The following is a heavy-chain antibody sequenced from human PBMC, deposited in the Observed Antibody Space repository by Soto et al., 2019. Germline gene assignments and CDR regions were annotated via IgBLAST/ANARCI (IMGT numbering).Heavy chain of an antibody. Sequence: QVQLQQWGAGLLKPSETLSLTCAVYGGSFSGYYWSWIRQPPGKGLEWIGEIKPSGSTNYNPSLKSRVTIXXDXSXXHFSLNLSSVTAADTAVYYCAGERTFNGWPSARYYWGQGNLVTVSS. D-gene: IGHD6-19*01. CDR2: IKPSGST. CDR3: AGERTFNGWPSARYY. CDR1: GGSFSGYY. J-gene: IGHJ4*02. V-gene: IGHV4-34*01.